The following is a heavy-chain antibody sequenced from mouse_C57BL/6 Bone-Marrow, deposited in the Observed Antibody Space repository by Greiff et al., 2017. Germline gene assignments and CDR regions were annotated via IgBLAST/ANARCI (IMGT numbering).Heavy chain of an antibody. V-gene: IGHV1-52*01. J-gene: IGHJ2*01. Sequence: QVQLQQPGAELVRPGASVKLSCKASGYTFTSYWMHWVKQRPIQGLEWIGNIDPSGGETHYNQKFKGKATLTVDKSSSTAYMQLSSLTSEDSAVYYYARESDYFGYWGQGTTLTVSS. CDR1: GYTFTSYW. CDR3: ARESDYFGY. CDR2: IDPSGGET.